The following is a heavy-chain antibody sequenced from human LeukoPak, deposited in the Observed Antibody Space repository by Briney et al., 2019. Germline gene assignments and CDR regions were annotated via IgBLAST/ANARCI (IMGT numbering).Heavy chain of an antibody. CDR3: VRDNYGVDY. CDR1: GLTFNRYW. Sequence: GGSLRLSCAASGLTFNRYWMQWVRQAPGKGLVWVSHINSDGSSTSYADFVQGRFTISRDNAKNTLDLQMNSLRVEDTAMYYCVRDNYGVDYWGQGTLVTVSS. V-gene: IGHV3-74*01. J-gene: IGHJ4*02. D-gene: IGHD4-17*01. CDR2: INSDGSST.